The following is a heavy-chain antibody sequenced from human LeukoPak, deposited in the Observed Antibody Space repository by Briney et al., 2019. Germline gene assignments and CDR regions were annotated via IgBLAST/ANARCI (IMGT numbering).Heavy chain of an antibody. J-gene: IGHJ3*02. V-gene: IGHV1-2*02. Sequence: ASVKVSCKASGYTFTSYYMHWVRQAPGQGLEWMGWINPNSGGTNYAQKFQGRVTMTRDTSISTAYMELSRLRSDDTAVYYCARGSTYYYDSSGPDAFDIWGQGTMVTVSS. CDR2: INPNSGGT. D-gene: IGHD3-22*01. CDR3: ARGSTYYYDSSGPDAFDI. CDR1: GYTFTSYY.